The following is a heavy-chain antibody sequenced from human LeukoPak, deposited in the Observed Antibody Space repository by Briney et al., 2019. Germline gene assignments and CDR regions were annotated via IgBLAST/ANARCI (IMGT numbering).Heavy chain of an antibody. CDR3: ARVEMATIEDAFDI. D-gene: IGHD5-24*01. CDR1: GGSISSYY. Sequence: SETLSLTCTVSGGSISSYYWSWIRQPPGKGLEWIGYIYYSGSTNYNPSLKSRVTISVDTSKNQFSLKLSSVTAADTAVYYCARVEMATIEDAFDIWGQGTMITVSS. CDR2: IYYSGST. V-gene: IGHV4-59*01. J-gene: IGHJ3*02.